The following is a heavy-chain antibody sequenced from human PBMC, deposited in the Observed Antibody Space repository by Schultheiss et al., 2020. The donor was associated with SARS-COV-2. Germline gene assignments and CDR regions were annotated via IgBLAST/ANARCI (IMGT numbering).Heavy chain of an antibody. CDR1: GFTFDDSA. V-gene: IGHV3-9*01. CDR2: ISRNSGGI. CDR3: AKDGDTTMAAYFDY. D-gene: IGHD5-18*01. J-gene: IGHJ4*02. Sequence: GGSLRLSCAASGFTFDDSAMHWVRQAPGKGLEWVSGISRNSGGIGYADSVKGRFTISRDNAKNSLYLQMNSLRAEDTAVYYCAKDGDTTMAAYFDYWGQGTLVTVSS.